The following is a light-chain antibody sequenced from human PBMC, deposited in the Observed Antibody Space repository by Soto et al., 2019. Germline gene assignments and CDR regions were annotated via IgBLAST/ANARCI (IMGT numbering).Light chain of an antibody. CDR3: QQYNSYSRT. CDR2: KAS. Sequence: DIQMTQSPSTLSASVGDRVTITCRASQSITSWLAWYQQKPGKAPKLLIYKASSLESGIPSRFSGSGSGTEFPLTISSLQHDDFATYYSQQYNSYSRTFGQGTKVEIK. CDR1: QSITSW. J-gene: IGKJ1*01. V-gene: IGKV1-5*03.